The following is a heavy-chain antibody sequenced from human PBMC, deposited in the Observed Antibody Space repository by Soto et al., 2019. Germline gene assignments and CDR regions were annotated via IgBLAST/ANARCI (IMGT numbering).Heavy chain of an antibody. CDR2: IYYSGST. V-gene: IGHV4-39*01. D-gene: IGHD5-12*01. Sequence: PSETLSLTCTVSGGSISSSSYYWGWIRQPPGKGLEWIGSIYYSGSTYYNPSLKSRVTISVDTSKNQFSLKLSSVTAADTAVYYCANMYSGYGMGTGYWGQGTLVTVSS. CDR3: ANMYSGYGMGTGY. CDR1: GGSISSSSYY. J-gene: IGHJ4*02.